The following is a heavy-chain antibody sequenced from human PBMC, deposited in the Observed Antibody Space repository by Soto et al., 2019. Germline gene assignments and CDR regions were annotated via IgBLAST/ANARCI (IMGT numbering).Heavy chain of an antibody. Sequence: QVQLVESGGGVVQPGRSLRLSCAASGFTFSNYIMHWVRQAPGKGLEWVAIILHDGNNKYYADSVKGRFTISRDNSKNTLYLQMTSLRTEATAIYYCASDDAGGSYCALGYWGQGTLVTVSS. CDR3: ASDDAGGSYCALGY. CDR1: GFTFSNYI. J-gene: IGHJ4*02. D-gene: IGHD3-10*01. V-gene: IGHV3-30-3*01. CDR2: ILHDGNNK.